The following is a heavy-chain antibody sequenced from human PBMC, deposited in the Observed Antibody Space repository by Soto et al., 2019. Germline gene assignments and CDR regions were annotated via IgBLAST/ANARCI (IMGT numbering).Heavy chain of an antibody. CDR2: IYHTGST. D-gene: IGHD1-1*01. CDR3: ARDKEDNSSFDY. CDR1: GGSMSRGDYY. V-gene: IGHV4-30-4*01. Sequence: SETLSLTCTVSGGSMSRGDYYWSWIRQPPGKGLEWIGFIYHTGSTYYSPSLKSRVAISVDTSKNQFSLKLSSVTAADTAVYYCARDKEDNSSFDYWGQGTLVTVSS. J-gene: IGHJ4*02.